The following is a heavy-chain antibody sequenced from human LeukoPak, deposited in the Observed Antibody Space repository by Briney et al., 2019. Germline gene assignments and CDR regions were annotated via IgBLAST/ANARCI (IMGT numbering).Heavy chain of an antibody. D-gene: IGHD4-17*01. Sequence: GGSLRLSCAASGFSFRTYSVHWVRQAPGRGLECVAAISYDGGSGHYADSVKGRFIISRDNSKSMLYLQMNSLRAEDTAVYYCAKERSRATVPLDYWGQGTLVTVSS. CDR1: GFSFRTYS. V-gene: IGHV3-30*04. CDR2: ISYDGGSG. CDR3: AKERSRATVPLDY. J-gene: IGHJ4*02.